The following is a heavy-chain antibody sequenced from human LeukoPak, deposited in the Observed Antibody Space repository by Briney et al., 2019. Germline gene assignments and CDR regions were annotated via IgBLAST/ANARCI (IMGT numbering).Heavy chain of an antibody. CDR1: GFSFSDCA. CDR2: ISGSAGST. CDR3: TKGMATIRRHIDS. Sequence: GGSLRLSCAASGFSFSDCAMSWVRQAPGRGLVWVSSISGSAGSTYYANSMKGRFTISRDNPKNTLHLEMNSLRAEDTAIYYCTKGMATIRRHIDSWGQGTLVTVSS. V-gene: IGHV3-23*01. D-gene: IGHD5-24*01. J-gene: IGHJ4*02.